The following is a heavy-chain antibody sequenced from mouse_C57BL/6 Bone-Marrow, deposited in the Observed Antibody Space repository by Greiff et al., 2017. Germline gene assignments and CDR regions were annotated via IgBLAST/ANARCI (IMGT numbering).Heavy chain of an antibody. V-gene: IGHV1-75*01. Sequence: VKLQQSGPELVKPGASVKISCKASGYTFTDYYINWVKQRPGQGLEWIGWIFPGSGSTYYNEKFKGKATLTVDKSSSTAYMLLSSLTSEDSAVYFCAREEALYYDYDGAWFAYWGQGTLVTVSA. D-gene: IGHD2-4*01. CDR3: AREEALYYDYDGAWFAY. CDR1: GYTFTDYY. J-gene: IGHJ3*01. CDR2: IFPGSGST.